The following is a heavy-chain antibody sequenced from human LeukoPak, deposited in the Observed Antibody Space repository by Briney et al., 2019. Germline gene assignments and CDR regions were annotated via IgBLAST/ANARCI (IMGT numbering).Heavy chain of an antibody. D-gene: IGHD6-6*01. CDR3: ARGARPDYFDY. CDR2: IIPIFGTA. V-gene: IGHV1-69*05. J-gene: IGHJ4*02. CDR1: GGTFSSYA. Sequence: SVKVSCKASGGTFSSYAISWVRQAPGQGLEWMGRIIPIFGTANYAQKFQGRVTVTTDESTSTAYMELSSLRSEDTAVYHCARGARPDYFDYWGQGTLVTVSS.